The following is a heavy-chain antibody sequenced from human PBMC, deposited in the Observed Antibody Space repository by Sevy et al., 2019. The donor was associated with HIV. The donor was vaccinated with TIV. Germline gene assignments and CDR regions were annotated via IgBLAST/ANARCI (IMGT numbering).Heavy chain of an antibody. CDR1: GYSFSSYW. CDR3: ARQVMVGSDYYDRSGYHFFDY. V-gene: IGHV5-51*01. J-gene: IGHJ4*02. D-gene: IGHD3-22*01. Sequence: GESLKISCKGSGYSFSSYWIAWVRQMPGKGLEWMGIIYPGDSDTRYSPSFQGQVTISADRSISTAHLQWSSLKASDTAMYYCARQVMVGSDYYDRSGYHFFDYWGQGTLVTVSS. CDR2: IYPGDSDT.